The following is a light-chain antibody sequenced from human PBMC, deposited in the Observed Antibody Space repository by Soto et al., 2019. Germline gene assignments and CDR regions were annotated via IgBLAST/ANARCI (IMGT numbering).Light chain of an antibody. V-gene: IGLV2-14*01. CDR1: SSDVGGYDY. CDR3: SSYTSSSTDV. CDR2: EVS. J-gene: IGLJ1*01. Sequence: QSVLTQPASVSGSPGQSITISCTGTSSDVGGYDYVSWYQHPPGKAPKLTIYEVSNRPSGVSNRFSGSKSGNTASLTISGLQAEDEAEYYCSSYTSSSTDVFGTGTKVTVL.